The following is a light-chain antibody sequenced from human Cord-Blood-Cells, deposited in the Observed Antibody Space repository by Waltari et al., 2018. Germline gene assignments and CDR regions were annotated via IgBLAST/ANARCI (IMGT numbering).Light chain of an antibody. Sequence: QSALTQPVSVSGSPGQSITISCTGTSSDVGGYNYVSWYQQHPGKAPKLMIYDVSNRPSGVSNRFSGSKSGNTASLTISGLQAEDEADYYCSSYTSSSTEFGGGTKLTVL. J-gene: IGLJ3*02. V-gene: IGLV2-14*03. CDR1: SSDVGGYNY. CDR3: SSYTSSSTE. CDR2: DVS.